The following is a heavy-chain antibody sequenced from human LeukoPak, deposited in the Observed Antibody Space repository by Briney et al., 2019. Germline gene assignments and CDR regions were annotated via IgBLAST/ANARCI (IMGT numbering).Heavy chain of an antibody. CDR3: ATGWNDGYYYYGMDV. CDR2: FDPEDGET. J-gene: IGHJ6*04. D-gene: IGHD1-1*01. CDR1: GYTLTELS. Sequence: ASVKVSCKVSGYTLTELSMHWVRQAPGKGLEWMGGFDPEDGETIYAQKFQGRVTMTEDTSTDTAYMELSSLRSEDTAVYCCATGWNDGYYYYGMDVWGKGTTVTVSS. V-gene: IGHV1-24*01.